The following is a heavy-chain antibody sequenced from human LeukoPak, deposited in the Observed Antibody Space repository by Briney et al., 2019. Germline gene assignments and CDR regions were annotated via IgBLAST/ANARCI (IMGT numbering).Heavy chain of an antibody. D-gene: IGHD7-27*01. J-gene: IGHJ4*02. CDR2: MFYIGYT. CDR1: GASISRTTYY. Sequence: SETLSLTCTVSGASISRTTYYCGWFRQPPGKGLECLATMFYIGYTYYNPHLKSRVTISIDTSENQVSLKLSFVTAADTALYYCAKEPTGDKSFDSWGQGTLVTVSS. V-gene: IGHV4-39*07. CDR3: AKEPTGDKSFDS.